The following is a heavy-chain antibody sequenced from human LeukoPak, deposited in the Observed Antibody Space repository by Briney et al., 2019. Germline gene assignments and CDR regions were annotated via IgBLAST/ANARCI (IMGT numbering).Heavy chain of an antibody. CDR2: ISSSSSTI. CDR3: ARSIAASPLHYYYYMDV. Sequence: GGSLRLSCAASGFTFSSDSMNWVRQAPGKGLEWVSYISSSSSTIYHADSVKGRFTISRDNAKNSLYLQMNSLRAEDTAVYYCARSIAASPLHYYYYMDVSGKGTTVTVSS. D-gene: IGHD6-6*01. CDR1: GFTFSSDS. V-gene: IGHV3-48*01. J-gene: IGHJ6*03.